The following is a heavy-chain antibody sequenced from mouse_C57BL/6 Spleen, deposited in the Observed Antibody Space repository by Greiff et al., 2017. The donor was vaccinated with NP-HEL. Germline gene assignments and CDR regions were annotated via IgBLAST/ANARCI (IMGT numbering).Heavy chain of an antibody. V-gene: IGHV1-52*01. CDR3: AREGGDSNYGWYFDV. CDR1: GYTFTSYW. Sequence: QVQLQQPGAELVRPGSSVKLSCKASGYTFTSYWMHWVKQRPIQGLEWIGNIDPSDSETHYNQKFKDKATLTVDKSSSTAYMQLSSLTSEDSAVYYCAREGGDSNYGWYFDVWGTGTTVTVSS. J-gene: IGHJ1*03. CDR2: IDPSDSET. D-gene: IGHD2-5*01.